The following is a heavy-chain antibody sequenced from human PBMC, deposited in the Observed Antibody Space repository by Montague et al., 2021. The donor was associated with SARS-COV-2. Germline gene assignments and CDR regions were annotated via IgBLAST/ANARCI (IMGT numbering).Heavy chain of an antibody. J-gene: IGHJ4*02. V-gene: IGHV4-34*01. CDR1: GGSFSGYY. D-gene: IGHD3-10*01. CDR2: INQSGRT. Sequence: SETLSLTCAVYGGSFSGYYWSWIRQPPEKGLEWIGEINQSGRTNNNPSLKSRVIISVDTSKNQFSLELSSVTAADTAVYYCARRGSSVWGVTVSVELDYWGQGILVIVSS. CDR3: ARRGSSVWGVTVSVELDY.